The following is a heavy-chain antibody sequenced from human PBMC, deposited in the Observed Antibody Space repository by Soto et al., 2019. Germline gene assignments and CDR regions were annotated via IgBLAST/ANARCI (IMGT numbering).Heavy chain of an antibody. Sequence: QVQLVESGGGVVQPGRSLRLSCAASGFTFSSYGMHWVRQAPGKGLEWVAVISYDGSNKYYADSVKGRFTISRDNSKNALYLQMNSLRAEDTAVYYCAKEGLSIAAAGTYGMDVWGQGTTVTVSS. J-gene: IGHJ6*02. D-gene: IGHD6-13*01. V-gene: IGHV3-30*18. CDR1: GFTFSSYG. CDR2: ISYDGSNK. CDR3: AKEGLSIAAAGTYGMDV.